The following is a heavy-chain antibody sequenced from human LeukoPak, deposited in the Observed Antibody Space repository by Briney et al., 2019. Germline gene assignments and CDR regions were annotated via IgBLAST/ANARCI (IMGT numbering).Heavy chain of an antibody. J-gene: IGHJ4*02. Sequence: GGSLRLSCAASGFIFSNYWMHWVRQAPGKGLEWVSRINSDGSSTNYADSVKGRFPISRDNAKNTLYMEMNSLRAEDTAVYYCARDLTGLGGYYFDYWGLGTLVTVSS. CDR3: ARDLTGLGGYYFDY. CDR1: GFIFSNYW. V-gene: IGHV3-74*01. CDR2: INSDGSST. D-gene: IGHD3-22*01.